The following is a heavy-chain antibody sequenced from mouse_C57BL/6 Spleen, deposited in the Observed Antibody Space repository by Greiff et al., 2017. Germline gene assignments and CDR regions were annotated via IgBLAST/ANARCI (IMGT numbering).Heavy chain of an antibody. CDR1: GYTFTGYW. Sequence: QVQLQQSGAELMKPGASVKLSCKATGYTFTGYWIEWVKQRPGNGLEWIGEILPGSGSTNYNEKFKGKATFTADTSSNTAYMQLSSLTTDDSAIYVCSRGCSYEVFAYWGQGTLVTVSA. V-gene: IGHV1-9*01. CDR2: ILPGSGST. J-gene: IGHJ3*01. D-gene: IGHD2-12*01. CDR3: SRGCSYEVFAY.